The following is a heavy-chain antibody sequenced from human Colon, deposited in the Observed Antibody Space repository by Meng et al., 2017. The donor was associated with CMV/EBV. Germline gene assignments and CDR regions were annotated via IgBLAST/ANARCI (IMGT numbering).Heavy chain of an antibody. V-gene: IGHV6-1*01. D-gene: IGHD4/OR15-4a*01. J-gene: IGHJ4*02. CDR3: ARDLYGVDY. CDR2: TYYRSKWYN. Sequence: QIPALTRAISGDSVPINSAAWNWIRQSPSRGLEWLGRTYYRSKWYNDYAVSVKSRITINLDTSKNQFSLQLNSVTPEDTAVYYCARDLYGVDYWGQGTLVTVSS. CDR1: GDSVPINSAA.